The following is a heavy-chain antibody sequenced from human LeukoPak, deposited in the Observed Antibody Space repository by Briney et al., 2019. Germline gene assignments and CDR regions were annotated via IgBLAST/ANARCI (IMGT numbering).Heavy chain of an antibody. CDR3: ARVHYGSGSYYPIEGDY. J-gene: IGHJ4*02. D-gene: IGHD3-10*01. V-gene: IGHV1-18*01. CDR2: ISAYNGNT. CDR1: GYTFTSYG. Sequence: ASVKVSCKASGYTFTSYGISWVRQAPGQGPEWMGWISAYNGNTNYAQKLQGRVTMTTDTSTSTAYMELRSLRSDDTAVYYCARVHYGSGSYYPIEGDYWGQGTLVTVSS.